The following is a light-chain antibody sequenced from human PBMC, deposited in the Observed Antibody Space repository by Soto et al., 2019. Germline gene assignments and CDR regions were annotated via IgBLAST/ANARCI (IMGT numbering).Light chain of an antibody. V-gene: IGKV1-5*03. CDR1: QSISSS. Sequence: DIQMTQSPSTLSASVGDRVTITCLASQSISSSLAWYQQKQGKAPKLLIYKASSLESGVPSSFSGSGSGTEFTLTISSLQPDDFATYYCQQYNSYPITFGQGTRLEIQ. CDR2: KAS. J-gene: IGKJ5*01. CDR3: QQYNSYPIT.